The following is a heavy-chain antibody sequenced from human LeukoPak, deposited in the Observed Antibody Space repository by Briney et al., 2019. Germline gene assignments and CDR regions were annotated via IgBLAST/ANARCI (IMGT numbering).Heavy chain of an antibody. CDR3: ARGDGATPPDVFDI. CDR2: ISSISTYI. D-gene: IGHD3-10*01. J-gene: IGHJ3*02. V-gene: IGHV3-21*01. CDR1: GFTFSSYS. Sequence: GGSLRLSCAPSGFTFSSYSMNWVRQAPGEGRRWVSSISSISTYIYYADSVKGRFTTSRDNAKNSLYLQMNSLRGEGTAVYYCARGDGATPPDVFDIWGQGTMVTVSS.